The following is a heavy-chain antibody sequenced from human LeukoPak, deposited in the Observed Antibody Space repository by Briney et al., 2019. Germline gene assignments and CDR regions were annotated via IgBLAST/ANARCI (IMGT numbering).Heavy chain of an antibody. CDR3: ARDRIRSEMATIWDY. CDR2: INPNSGGT. J-gene: IGHJ4*02. D-gene: IGHD5-24*01. CDR1: GYTFTGYY. V-gene: IGHV1-2*02. Sequence: ASVKVSFKASGYTFTGYYMHWVRQAPGQGLEWMGWINPNSGGTNYAQKFQGRVTMTRDTSISTAYMELSRLRSDDTAVYYCARDRIRSEMATIWDYWGQGTLVTVSS.